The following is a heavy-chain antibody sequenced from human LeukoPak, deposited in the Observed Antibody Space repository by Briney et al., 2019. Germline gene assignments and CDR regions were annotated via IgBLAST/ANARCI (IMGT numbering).Heavy chain of an antibody. J-gene: IGHJ4*02. V-gene: IGHV3-48*03. CDR3: ARDRQWEPRFDY. CDR1: GFNYSSYE. Sequence: PGGSLRLSCAASGFNYSSYEMNWVRQAPGKGLEWVSYISSSGSTIYYADSVKGRFTISRDNAKNSLYLQMNSLRAEDTAVYYCARDRQWEPRFDYWGQGTLVTVSS. CDR2: ISSSGSTI. D-gene: IGHD1-26*01.